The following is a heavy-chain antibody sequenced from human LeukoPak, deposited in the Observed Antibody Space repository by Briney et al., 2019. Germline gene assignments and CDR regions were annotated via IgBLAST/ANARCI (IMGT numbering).Heavy chain of an antibody. D-gene: IGHD4-17*01. Sequence: GGSLRLSCAASGFTVSSNYMSWVRQAPGKGLEWVSSISSSSVYIHYADSVKGRFTISRDNAKKSLYLQMNSLRAEDTAVYYCAKRNLYGDYAFAFDIWGQGTMVTVSS. CDR1: GFTVSSNY. CDR2: ISSSSVYI. CDR3: AKRNLYGDYAFAFDI. V-gene: IGHV3-21*04. J-gene: IGHJ3*02.